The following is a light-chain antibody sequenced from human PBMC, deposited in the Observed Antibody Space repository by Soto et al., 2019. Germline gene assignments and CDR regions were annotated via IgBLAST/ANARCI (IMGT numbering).Light chain of an antibody. J-gene: IGLJ1*01. CDR1: SSDVGAYNS. V-gene: IGLV2-14*01. Sequence: QCVLTQPASVSGSPGQSIAISCTGTSSDVGAYNSVSWYQQYPGKAPKLMIHDVSNRPSGVSDRFSGSKSGNTASLTISGLRAADEADYYCSSYTRSSSYVFGSGTKVTVL. CDR2: DVS. CDR3: SSYTRSSSYV.